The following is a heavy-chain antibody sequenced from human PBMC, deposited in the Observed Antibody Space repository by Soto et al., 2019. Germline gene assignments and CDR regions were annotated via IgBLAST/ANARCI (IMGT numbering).Heavy chain of an antibody. CDR2: ISYDGSNK. Sequence: QVQLVESGGGVVQPGRSLRLSCAASGCTLSSYGMHWVRQAPGKGLEWVAVISYDGSNKYYADSVKGRFTISRDNSKNTLYLQMNSLRAEDTAVYYCAKPDLYYFDYWGQGTLVTVSS. CDR3: AKPDLYYFDY. CDR1: GCTLSSYG. J-gene: IGHJ4*02. V-gene: IGHV3-30*18.